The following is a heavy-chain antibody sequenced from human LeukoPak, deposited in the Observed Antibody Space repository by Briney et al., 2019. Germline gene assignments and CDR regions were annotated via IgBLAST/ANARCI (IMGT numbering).Heavy chain of an antibody. D-gene: IGHD3-10*01. CDR1: GFTFSAYA. CDR3: AKTEYGSGSYSRVGWFDP. CDR2: ASGSGGTT. Sequence: GGSLRLSCAASGFTFSAYAISWVRQAPGKGLEWVSAASGSGGTTYYADSVMGRFTISRDNSKNTVYLQMNVLGAEDTAICYCAKTEYGSGSYSRVGWFDPWGQGALVTVSS. J-gene: IGHJ5*02. V-gene: IGHV3-23*01.